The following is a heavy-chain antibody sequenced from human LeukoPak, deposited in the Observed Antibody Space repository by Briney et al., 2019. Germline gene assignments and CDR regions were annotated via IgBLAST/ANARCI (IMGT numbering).Heavy chain of an antibody. CDR1: GYTFTRFA. J-gene: IGHJ4*02. CDR3: ATGITIFGVDNNYFDY. V-gene: IGHV7-4-1*04. D-gene: IGHD3-3*01. Sequence: GASVKVSCKASGYTFTRFAMNWVRQAPGEGLEWMGWINTNTGNPTYAQGFTGRFVFSLDTSVRMAYLQITSLKAEDTAVYYCATGITIFGVDNNYFDYWGQGTLVTVSS. CDR2: INTNTGNP.